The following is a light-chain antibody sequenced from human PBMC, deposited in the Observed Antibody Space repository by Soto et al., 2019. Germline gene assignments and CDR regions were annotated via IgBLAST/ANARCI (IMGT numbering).Light chain of an antibody. Sequence: DIQMTQSPSTLSASIGDRITISCRASQNIDTWLAWYQQRPGEAPKLPIYTASNLENGVPSRFSGSGSGTAFTLSISSLQPEDFATYYCQQCSDSSRSFGQGT. CDR1: QNIDTW. J-gene: IGKJ1*01. CDR2: TAS. V-gene: IGKV1-5*03. CDR3: QQCSDSSRS.